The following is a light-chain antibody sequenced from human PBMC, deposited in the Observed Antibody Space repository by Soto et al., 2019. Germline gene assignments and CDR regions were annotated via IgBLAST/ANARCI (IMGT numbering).Light chain of an antibody. CDR3: QQYVTSSPRT. CDR1: HTISSSY. V-gene: IGKV3-20*01. CDR2: GIS. J-gene: IGKJ1*01. Sequence: EIVLTQSPGTLSLSPGERATLSCRASHTISSSYLAWYQQKPGQAPRLLMYGISRRATGIPDRFSGSGSGTEFTLTITRLEPEDFAVDYCQQYVTSSPRTFGQGTKVEIK.